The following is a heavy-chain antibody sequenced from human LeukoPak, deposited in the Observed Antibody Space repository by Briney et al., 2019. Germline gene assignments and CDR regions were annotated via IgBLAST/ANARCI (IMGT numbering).Heavy chain of an antibody. CDR3: VSKGLQLFGELLD. J-gene: IGHJ4*02. CDR2: ISSSSRTI. V-gene: IGHV3-48*02. D-gene: IGHD3-10*01. Sequence: GGSLRLSCAASGFTFSTYSMNWVRQAPGKGLEWVSYISSSSRTIYYADSVKGRFTISRDNAKNSLYLQMNSLRDEDTAIYYCVSKGLQLFGELLDWGQGTLVTVSS. CDR1: GFTFSTYS.